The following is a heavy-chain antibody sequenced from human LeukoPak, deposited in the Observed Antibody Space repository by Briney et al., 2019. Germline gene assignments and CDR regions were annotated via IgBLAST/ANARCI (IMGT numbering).Heavy chain of an antibody. CDR1: GFTFSSYW. Sequence: PGGSLRLPCAASGFTFSSYWMHWVRHAPGKGLVWVSLIDGDGGSTIYADSVKGRFTISRDKAEHTLYLQMNSLRVEDTAVYFCARGSYSHYGMDIWGQGTTVTVSS. CDR3: ARGSYSHYGMDI. CDR2: IDGDGGST. D-gene: IGHD1-26*01. J-gene: IGHJ6*02. V-gene: IGHV3-74*01.